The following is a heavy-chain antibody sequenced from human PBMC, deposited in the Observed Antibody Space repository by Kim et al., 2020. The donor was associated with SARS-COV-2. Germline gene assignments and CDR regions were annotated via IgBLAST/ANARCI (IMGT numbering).Heavy chain of an antibody. CDR3: GRADCGSSGCQGRDHFDI. D-gene: IGHD2-21*01. CDR1: GFTFSNYA. CDR2: ILYDGGIT. Sequence: GGSLRLSCAASGFTFSNYAMHWVRQAPGKGLEWVAGILYDGGITHYVDSVKGRFTIARDNSKNTLYLEMNSLGPEDTALYYCGRADCGSSGCQGRDHFDIWSQGTMVTVSS. V-gene: IGHV3-30*04. J-gene: IGHJ3*02.